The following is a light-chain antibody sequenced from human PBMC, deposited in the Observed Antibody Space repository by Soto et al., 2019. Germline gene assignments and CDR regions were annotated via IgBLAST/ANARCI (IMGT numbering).Light chain of an antibody. CDR1: PSITDW. CDR2: KAS. CDR3: QYWDYYTWT. Sequence: DIQMTQSPSTLSASVGDRVTITCRASPSITDWLAWYQQKPGKAPKFLIYKASNLEGGVPSRFSVSGSGTEFTLTISSVQPDDFATYYCQYWDYYTWTFGQGTKVEIK. J-gene: IGKJ1*01. V-gene: IGKV1-5*03.